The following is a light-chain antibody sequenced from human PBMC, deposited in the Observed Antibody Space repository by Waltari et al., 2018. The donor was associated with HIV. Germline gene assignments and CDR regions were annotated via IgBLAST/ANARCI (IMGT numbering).Light chain of an antibody. CDR1: SSTIGSNL. J-gene: IGLJ2*01. CDR3: AAWDDSLNGPV. V-gene: IGLV1-44*01. CDR2: STS. Sequence: QSVLTQPPSASGTPGQRVTISCSGSSSTIGSNLVNWFQQPPATAPKLLIYSTSQRPSGVPDRFSGSKSGTSASLAISGLQSEDEADYYCAAWDDSLNGPVFGGGTKLTVL.